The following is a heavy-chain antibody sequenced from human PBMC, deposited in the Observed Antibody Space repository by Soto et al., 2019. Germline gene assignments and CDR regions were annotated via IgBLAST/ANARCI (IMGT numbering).Heavy chain of an antibody. D-gene: IGHD5-12*01. CDR2: FDPEDGET. CDR3: ATGVDNWDNNWFDP. J-gene: IGHJ5*02. CDR1: GYTLTELS. Sequence: ASVKVSCKVSGYTLTELSMHWVRQAPGKGLEWMGGFDPEDGETIYAQRFQGRVTMTEDTSTDTAYMELSRLRSEDTAVYYCATGVDNWDNNWFDPWGQGTLVTVSS. V-gene: IGHV1-24*01.